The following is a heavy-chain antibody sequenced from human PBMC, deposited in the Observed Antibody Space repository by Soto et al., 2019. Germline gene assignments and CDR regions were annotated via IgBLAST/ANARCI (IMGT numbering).Heavy chain of an antibody. CDR2: IYHGGGA. Sequence: PSETLSLTCAVSGGSISTENWWSWVRQPPGKGLEWIGEIYHGGGARYNPSLRRRVTISVDKSKNQFSLNLSSVTAADTAVYYCARLIMSANSFDIWSQGTMVTVSS. CDR3: ARLIMSANSFDI. J-gene: IGHJ3*02. D-gene: IGHD2-8*01. CDR1: GGSISTENW. V-gene: IGHV4-4*02.